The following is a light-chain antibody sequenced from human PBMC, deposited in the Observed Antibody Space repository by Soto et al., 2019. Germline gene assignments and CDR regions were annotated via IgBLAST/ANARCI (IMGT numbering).Light chain of an antibody. CDR3: SSYTTSGSLV. CDR2: EVS. J-gene: IGLJ2*01. Sequence: QAVVTQPPSVSGSPGQSVTISCTGTSSDIATYNRVSWYQQPPGTAPKLMIYEVSYRPSGVPDRFSGSKSGNTASLTISGLQAEDEADYYCSSYTTSGSLVFGGGTKLTVL. CDR1: SSDIATYNR. V-gene: IGLV2-18*02.